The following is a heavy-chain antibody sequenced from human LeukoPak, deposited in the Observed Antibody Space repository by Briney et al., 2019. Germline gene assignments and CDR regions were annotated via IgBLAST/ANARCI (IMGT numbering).Heavy chain of an antibody. CDR2: VYPTGST. J-gene: IGHJ5*02. Sequence: PSHTLSLTRAVSGGSISSGGFSWTWIRQPPGKGLEWIGYVYPTGSTYHHPSLKSRVTISVDRSKNQFSLKLSSVTAADTAVYYCARGEGPWGQGTLVTVSS. CDR3: ARGEGP. CDR1: GGSISSGGFS. V-gene: IGHV4-30-2*01.